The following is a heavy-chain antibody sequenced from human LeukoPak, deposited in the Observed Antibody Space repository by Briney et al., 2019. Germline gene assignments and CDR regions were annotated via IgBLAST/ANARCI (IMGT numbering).Heavy chain of an antibody. CDR3: ASTIAARAPPTD. J-gene: IGHJ4*02. CDR1: GGSFSGYY. Sequence: SETLSLTCAVYGGSFSGYYWSWIRQPPGKGLEWIGEINHSGSTNYNPSLKSRVTISVDTSKNQFSLKLSSATAADTAVYYCASTIAARAPPTDWGQGTLVTVSS. D-gene: IGHD6-6*01. CDR2: INHSGST. V-gene: IGHV4-34*01.